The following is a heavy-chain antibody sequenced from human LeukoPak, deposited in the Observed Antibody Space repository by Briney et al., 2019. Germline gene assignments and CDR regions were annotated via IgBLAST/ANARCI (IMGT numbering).Heavy chain of an antibody. V-gene: IGHV3-33*03. CDR2: IWYDGSIE. CDR3: AKDKRGGIVGAFGN. D-gene: IGHD1-26*01. J-gene: IGHJ4*02. CDR1: GFSFSSYA. Sequence: GTSLRLSCAASGFSFSSYAMHWVRQVPGKGLEWVALIWYDGSIEYYVESVKGRFTISRDSSKNTLYLEMNRLRVEDTAVYYCAKDKRGGIVGAFGNWGQGTLVTVSS.